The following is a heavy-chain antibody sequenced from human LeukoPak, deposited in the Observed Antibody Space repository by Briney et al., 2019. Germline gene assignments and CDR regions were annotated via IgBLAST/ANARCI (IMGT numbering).Heavy chain of an antibody. D-gene: IGHD4-17*01. CDR3: ARAGYDYGDSFDY. CDR1: GYRFTTYY. CDR2: VNPKSGNT. J-gene: IGHJ4*02. Sequence: ASVKVSCKASGYRFTTYYIHWVRQAPGQGLQWMGCVNPKSGNTDFAQKFRGRVAMTSDTSTSTAYLEMRTLTSDDTAVYFCARAGYDYGDSFDYWGQGALVTVSS. V-gene: IGHV1-2*02.